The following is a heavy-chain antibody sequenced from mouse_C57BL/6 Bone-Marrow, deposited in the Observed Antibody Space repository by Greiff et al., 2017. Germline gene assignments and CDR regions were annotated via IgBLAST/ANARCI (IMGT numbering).Heavy chain of an antibody. CDR1: GFTFSSYG. CDR3: ARPGSYGDSMDY. D-gene: IGHD6-1*01. Sequence: EVKPMESGGDSVKPGGFLKLFCAASGFTFSSYGMSWVRQTPDKRLEWVATISSGGSYTYYPDSVTGRFTISRDNAKNTLYLQMSSLKCEDTAMDYCARPGSYGDSMDYWGQGTSVTVSS. V-gene: IGHV5-6*01. CDR2: ISSGGSYT. J-gene: IGHJ4*01.